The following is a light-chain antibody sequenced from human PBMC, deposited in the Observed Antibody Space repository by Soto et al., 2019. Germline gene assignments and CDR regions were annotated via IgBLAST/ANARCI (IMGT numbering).Light chain of an antibody. J-gene: IGLJ3*02. CDR3: YSYAGSYTWV. V-gene: IGLV2-11*01. CDR2: DVT. Sequence: QSALTQPRSVSGSPGQSVTISCTGSSSDVGGYNYVSWYQHHPGKAPKLLISDVTKRPSGVPDRFSGSKSGNTASLTISGLQAEDEADYYCYSYAGSYTWVFGGGTMLTVL. CDR1: SSDVGGYNY.